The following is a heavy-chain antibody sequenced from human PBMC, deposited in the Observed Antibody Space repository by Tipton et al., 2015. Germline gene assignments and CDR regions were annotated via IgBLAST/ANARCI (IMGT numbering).Heavy chain of an antibody. Sequence: SLRLSCAASGFTFRSYTMNWVRQAPGKGLEWVSSISGSSRYIYYGDSVKGRFAISRDNAKDSLYLQMNSLRVEDTAVYYCARDPGVGSGWSQQGDFWGRGTLVTVSS. CDR2: ISGSSRYI. J-gene: IGHJ4*02. CDR3: ARDPGVGSGWSQQGDF. V-gene: IGHV3-21*04. D-gene: IGHD6-19*01. CDR1: GFTFRSYT.